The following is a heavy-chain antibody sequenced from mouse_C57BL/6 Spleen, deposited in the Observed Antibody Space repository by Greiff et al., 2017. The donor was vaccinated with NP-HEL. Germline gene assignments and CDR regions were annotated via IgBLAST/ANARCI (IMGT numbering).Heavy chain of an antibody. CDR1: GFTFSSYA. D-gene: IGHD1-1*01. CDR2: ISSGGDYI. V-gene: IGHV5-9-1*02. CDR3: TRVRITTVVFDY. Sequence: EVQGVESGEGLVKPGGSLKLSCAASGFTFSSYAMSWVRQTPEKRLEWVAYISSGGDYIYYADTVKGRFTISRDNARNTLYLQMSSLKSEDTAMYYCTRVRITTVVFDYWGQGTTLTVSS. J-gene: IGHJ2*01.